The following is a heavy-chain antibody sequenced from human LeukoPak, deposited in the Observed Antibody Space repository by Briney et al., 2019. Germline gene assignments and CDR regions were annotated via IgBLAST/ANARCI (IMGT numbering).Heavy chain of an antibody. CDR3: ASESFEGGYFDY. V-gene: IGHV4-61*02. J-gene: IGHJ4*02. Sequence: SETLSLTCTVSGGSISSGSYYWSWIRQPAGKGLEWIGRIYTSGSTNYNPSLKSRVTISADTSKTQFSLRLSSVTAAATAVYYCASESFEGGYFDYWGQGTLVTVSS. CDR2: IYTSGST. D-gene: IGHD3-22*01. CDR1: GGSISSGSYY.